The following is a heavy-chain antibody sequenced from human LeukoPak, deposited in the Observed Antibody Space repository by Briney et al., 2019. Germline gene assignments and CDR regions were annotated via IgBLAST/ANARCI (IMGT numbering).Heavy chain of an antibody. CDR1: SESFIGYY. CDR2: INHSGST. D-gene: IGHD6-6*01. J-gene: IGHJ4*02. Sequence: PSETLSLTCAVYSESFIGYYWSWIRQPPGKGLEWIGEINHSGSTNYNPSLKSRVTISVDTSKNQFSLKLSSVTAADTAVYYCAIHPDLDPPRRKYYFDYWGQGTLVTVSS. V-gene: IGHV4-34*01. CDR3: AIHPDLDPPRRKYYFDY.